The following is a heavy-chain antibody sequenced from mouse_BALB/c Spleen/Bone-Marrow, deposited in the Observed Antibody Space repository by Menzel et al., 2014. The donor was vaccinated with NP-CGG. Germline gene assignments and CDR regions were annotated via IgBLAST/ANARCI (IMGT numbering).Heavy chain of an antibody. CDR3: ARRYGSSRYYFDY. CDR2: IFPGSGNT. J-gene: IGHJ2*01. Sequence: VQLQQPGPELVKPGASVKISCKASGYSFTSYYIHWVKQRPGQGLEWIGWIFPGSGNTKYNEKFKGKATLTADTSSSTAYMQLSSLTSEDSAVYFCARRYGSSRYYFDYWGQGTTLTVSS. D-gene: IGHD1-1*01. V-gene: IGHV1-66*01. CDR1: GYSFTSYY.